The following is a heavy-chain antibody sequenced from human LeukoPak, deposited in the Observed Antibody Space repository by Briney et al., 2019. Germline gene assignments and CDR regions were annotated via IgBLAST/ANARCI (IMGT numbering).Heavy chain of an antibody. D-gene: IGHD5-24*01. V-gene: IGHV3-7*04. CDR1: GFTFSTYW. Sequence: GGSLRLSCSASGFTFSTYWMTWVRQAPGKGLEWVANIKQDGSKKSYVDSVKGRFTISRDNAKNSLYLQMNSLRAEDTAIYYCTRVGYIDEGIDYWGQGTLVTVSS. CDR3: TRVGYIDEGIDY. CDR2: IKQDGSKK. J-gene: IGHJ4*02.